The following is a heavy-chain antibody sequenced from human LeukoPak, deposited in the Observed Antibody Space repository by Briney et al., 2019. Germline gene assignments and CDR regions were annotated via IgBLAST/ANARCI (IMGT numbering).Heavy chain of an antibody. CDR3: AREVESPHYYYYYMDV. CDR2: INPSGGST. D-gene: IGHD1-1*01. Sequence: ASVMVSCKASGYTFTAYYMHWVRQAPGQGLEWMGIINPSGGSTSYAQKFQGRVTMTRDMSTSTVYMELSSLRSEDTAVYYCAREVESPHYYYYYMDVWGKGTTVTVSS. V-gene: IGHV1-46*01. CDR1: GYTFTAYY. J-gene: IGHJ6*03.